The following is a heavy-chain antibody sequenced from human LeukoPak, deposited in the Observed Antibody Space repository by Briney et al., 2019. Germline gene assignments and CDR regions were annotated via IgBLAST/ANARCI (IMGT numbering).Heavy chain of an antibody. D-gene: IGHD2-15*01. V-gene: IGHV4-59*01. CDR2: VYYSGSS. CDR1: GGSISSYY. Sequence: SETLSLTCTVSGGSISSYYWSWIRQPPGKGLEWIGYVYYSGSSNYNPSLKSRVSISVDTSKNQFSLKVRSVTAADTAVYYCAMRYCSGGSCYLDYWGQGTLVTVSS. J-gene: IGHJ4*02. CDR3: AMRYCSGGSCYLDY.